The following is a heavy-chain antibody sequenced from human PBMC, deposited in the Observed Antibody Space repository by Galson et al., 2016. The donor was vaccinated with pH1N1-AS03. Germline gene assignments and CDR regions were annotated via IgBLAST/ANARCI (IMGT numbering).Heavy chain of an antibody. Sequence: SLRLSCAASGFSFNSYAMQWVRQAPGEGLEWVAGIRGNGDSTYYAEYVKGRFTISRDNSKDMVYLEMTSLRGDDTAVYYCVKGSWGIDIVDRIAHCGMDVWGQGTTVTVSS. V-gene: IGHV3-23*01. D-gene: IGHD5-12*01. CDR1: GFSFNSYA. CDR2: IRGNGDST. J-gene: IGHJ6*02. CDR3: VKGSWGIDIVDRIAHCGMDV.